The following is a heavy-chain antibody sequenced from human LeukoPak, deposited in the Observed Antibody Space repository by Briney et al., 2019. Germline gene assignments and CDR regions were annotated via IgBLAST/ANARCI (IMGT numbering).Heavy chain of an antibody. CDR2: INHSGST. CDR1: GGSFSGYY. V-gene: IGHV4-34*01. J-gene: IGHJ4*02. Sequence: PSETLSLTCAVYGGSFSGYYWSWIRQPPGKGLEWIGEINHSGSTNYNPSLKSRVTISVDTSKNQFSPKLSSVTAADTAVYYCARGRAVRGAPFDYWGQGTLVTVSS. CDR3: ARGRAVRGAPFDY. D-gene: IGHD3-10*01.